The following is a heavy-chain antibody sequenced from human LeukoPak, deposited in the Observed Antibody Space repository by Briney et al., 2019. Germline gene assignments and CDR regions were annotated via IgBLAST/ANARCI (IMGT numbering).Heavy chain of an antibody. V-gene: IGHV3-30*18. Sequence: GGSLRLSCAASGFTFSSYGMHWVRQAPGKGLEWGAVISYDGSNKYYADSVKGRFTISRDNSKNTLYLQMNSLRAEDTAVYYCAKDWTTLRARGYFDYWGQGTLVTVSS. CDR3: AKDWTTLRARGYFDY. J-gene: IGHJ4*02. CDR1: GFTFSSYG. CDR2: ISYDGSNK. D-gene: IGHD3/OR15-3a*01.